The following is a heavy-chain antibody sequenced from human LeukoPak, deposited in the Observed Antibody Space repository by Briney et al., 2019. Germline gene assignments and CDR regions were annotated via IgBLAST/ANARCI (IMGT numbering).Heavy chain of an antibody. D-gene: IGHD1-26*01. Sequence: GGSLRLSCAGSGFSFSSYGMHWVRQAPGKGLEWMAFIRSDGSNKYYADSVKGRFTISRDNSKNTLYLQMNSLRAEDTAVYYCAKTELVGATRDAFDIWGQGTMVTVSS. CDR1: GFSFSSYG. CDR2: IRSDGSNK. CDR3: AKTELVGATRDAFDI. J-gene: IGHJ3*02. V-gene: IGHV3-30*02.